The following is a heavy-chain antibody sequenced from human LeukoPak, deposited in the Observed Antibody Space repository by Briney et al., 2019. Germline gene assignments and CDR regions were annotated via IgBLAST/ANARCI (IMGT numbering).Heavy chain of an antibody. V-gene: IGHV4-39*07. CDR1: GGSISSSSYY. Sequence: PSGTLSLTCTVSGGSISSSSYYWGWIRQPPGKGLEWIGSIYYSGSTYYNPSLKSRVTISVDTSKNQFSLKLSSVTAADTAVYYCARGGEQRLVRESYYYYYMDVWGKGTTVTVSS. D-gene: IGHD6-13*01. CDR2: IYYSGST. CDR3: ARGGEQRLVRESYYYYYMDV. J-gene: IGHJ6*03.